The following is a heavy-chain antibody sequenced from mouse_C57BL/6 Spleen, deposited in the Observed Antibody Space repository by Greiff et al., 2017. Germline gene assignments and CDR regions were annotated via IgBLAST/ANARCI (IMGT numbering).Heavy chain of an antibody. Sequence: QVQLQQPGAELVRPGSSVKLSCKASGYTFTSYWMDWVKQRPGQGLEWIGNIYPSDSETHYNQKFKDKATLTVDKSSSTAYMQLSSLTSEDSAVYYWARCYGYDDWYFDVWGTGTTVTVAS. CDR1: GYTFTSYW. D-gene: IGHD2-2*01. CDR2: IYPSDSET. V-gene: IGHV1-61*01. CDR3: ARCYGYDDWYFDV. J-gene: IGHJ1*03.